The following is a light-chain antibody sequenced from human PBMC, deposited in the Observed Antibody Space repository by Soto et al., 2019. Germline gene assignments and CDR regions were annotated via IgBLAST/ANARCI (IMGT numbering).Light chain of an antibody. CDR3: QHYGGSPPRT. CDR1: QSISVNY. V-gene: IGKV3-20*01. Sequence: EIVLTQSPGTLSLSPGDTATLSCRASQSISVNYLAWYQQKPGQAPRLLIYGASTRATGIPDRFIGSGSGTDFTLTIGRLEPEDFAVYYCQHYGGSPPRTFGQGTKVEIK. CDR2: GAS. J-gene: IGKJ1*01.